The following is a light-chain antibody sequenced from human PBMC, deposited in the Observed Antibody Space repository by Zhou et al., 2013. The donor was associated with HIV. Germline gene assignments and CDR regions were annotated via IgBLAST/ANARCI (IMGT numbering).Light chain of an antibody. CDR1: QNVGAY. J-gene: IGKJ4*01. V-gene: IGKV1-5*03. Sequence: DIQMTQSPSTLSASVGDRVTITCRASQNVGAYLAWYQQKRGEAPKLLIYKATTLESGVPSRFSGSGSGTEFTLTITSLQPDDIATYYCQQYDSYPLTFGGGTKVEIK. CDR3: QQYDSYPLT. CDR2: KAT.